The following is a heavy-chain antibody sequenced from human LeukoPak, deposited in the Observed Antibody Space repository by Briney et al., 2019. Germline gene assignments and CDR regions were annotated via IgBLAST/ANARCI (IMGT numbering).Heavy chain of an antibody. D-gene: IGHD4-17*01. V-gene: IGHV4-39*07. CDR3: ARGSSIYGDEGFGY. CDR1: GGSISSSSYY. CDR2: IYYSGST. Sequence: SGTLSLTCTVSGGSISSSSYYWGWIRQPPGKGLEWIGSIYYSGSTYYNPSLKSRVTISVDTSKNQFSLKLSSVTAADTAVYYCARGSSIYGDEGFGYWGQGTLVTVSS. J-gene: IGHJ4*02.